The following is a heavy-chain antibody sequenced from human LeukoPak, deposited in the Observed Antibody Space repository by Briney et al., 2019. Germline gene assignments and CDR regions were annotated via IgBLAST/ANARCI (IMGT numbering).Heavy chain of an antibody. D-gene: IGHD2-15*01. Sequence: GASVKVSCKASGYNFTNYAMNWVRQAPGQGLEWMGWMNTYTGNPTYAQGLTGRFVFSLDTSVSTAYLQISNLKAEDIAVYYCARAPSYEVVFDMSAGWFDPWGQGTQVSVSS. J-gene: IGHJ5*02. CDR1: GYNFTNYA. CDR3: ARAPSYEVVFDMSAGWFDP. V-gene: IGHV7-4-1*02. CDR2: MNTYTGNP.